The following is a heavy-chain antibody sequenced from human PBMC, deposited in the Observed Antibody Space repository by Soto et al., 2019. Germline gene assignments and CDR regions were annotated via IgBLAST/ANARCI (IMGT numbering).Heavy chain of an antibody. CDR1: GVSISRYY. D-gene: IGHD3-9*01. CDR3: ARGRSIFY. CDR2: IYYSGST. V-gene: IGHV4-59*01. Sequence: TSETLSLTCTVSGVSISRYYWSWIRQPPGKGLEWIGYIYYSGSTNYNPSLKSRVTISVDTSKNQFSLKLNSVTAADTAVYYCARGRSIFYWGQGTLVTVSS. J-gene: IGHJ4*02.